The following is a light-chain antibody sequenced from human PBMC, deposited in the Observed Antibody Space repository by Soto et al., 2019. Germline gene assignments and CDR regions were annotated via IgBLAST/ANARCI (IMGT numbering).Light chain of an antibody. CDR3: MQGTLWPPYT. V-gene: IGKV2-30*01. CDR2: KVS. Sequence: DVVMTQSPLSLPVTLGQPASISCRSSQSLAYSDGNTYLNWFQQRPGQSPRRLIYKVSNRDAGVPDRFTGSGSGTDITLKISRVEAEDVGVYYCMQGTLWPPYTFGQGTKVEIK. J-gene: IGKJ2*01. CDR1: QSLAYSDGNTY.